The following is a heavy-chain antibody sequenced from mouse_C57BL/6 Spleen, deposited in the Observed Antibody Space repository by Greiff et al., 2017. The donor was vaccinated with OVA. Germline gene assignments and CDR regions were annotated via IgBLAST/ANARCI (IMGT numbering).Heavy chain of an antibody. CDR1: GYTFTDYY. CDR2: INPYNGGT. V-gene: IGHV1-19*01. Sequence: VQLQQSGPVLVKPGASVKMSCKASGYTFTDYYMNWVKQSHGKSLEWIGVINPYNGGTSYNQKFKGKATLTVDKSSSTAYMELNSLTSEDSAVYYCARSRGSSSEYFDYWGQGTTLTVSS. J-gene: IGHJ2*01. CDR3: ARSRGSSSEYFDY. D-gene: IGHD1-1*01.